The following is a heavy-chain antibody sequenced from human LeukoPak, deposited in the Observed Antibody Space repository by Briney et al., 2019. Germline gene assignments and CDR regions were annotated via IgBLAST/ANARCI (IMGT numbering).Heavy chain of an antibody. V-gene: IGHV3-30*02. D-gene: IGHD2-2*02. Sequence: GGSLRLSCAASGFTFSSYGMHWVRQAPGKGLEWVAFIRYDGSNKYYADSVKGRFTISRDNSKNTLYLQMNSLRAEDTAVYYCAKTRYCSSTSCYMGDAFDNWGQGTMVTVSS. CDR2: IRYDGSNK. CDR3: AKTRYCSSTSCYMGDAFDN. J-gene: IGHJ3*02. CDR1: GFTFSSYG.